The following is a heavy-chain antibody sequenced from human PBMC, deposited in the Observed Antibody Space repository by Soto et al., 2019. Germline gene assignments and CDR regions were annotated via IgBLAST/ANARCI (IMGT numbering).Heavy chain of an antibody. CDR1: GFTFSSYW. CDR2: IKQDGSEK. CDR3: ARGLAIAARRTWFDP. D-gene: IGHD6-6*01. V-gene: IGHV3-7*01. Sequence: EVQLVVSGGGLVQPGGSLRLSSAASGFTFSSYWMSWVRQAPGKGLEWVANIKQDGSEKYYVDSVKGRFTISRDNAKNSLYLQMNSLRAEDTAVYYCARGLAIAARRTWFDPWGQGTLVTVSS. J-gene: IGHJ5*02.